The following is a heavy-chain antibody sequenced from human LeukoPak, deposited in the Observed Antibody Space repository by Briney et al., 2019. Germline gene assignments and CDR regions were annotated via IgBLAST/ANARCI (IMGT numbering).Heavy chain of an antibody. V-gene: IGHV3-7*04. J-gene: IGHJ4*02. CDR3: ARGYLGYGFFDY. D-gene: IGHD5-12*01. CDR2: IRPDGGDE. Sequence: GGSLRLSCAASGFTFSSYWMSWVRQAPGKGLEWVANIRPDGGDEHYVDSVKGRFTISRDNAKNSLYLQMNSLRVEDTAVYYCARGYLGYGFFDYWGQGTLVTVSS. CDR1: GFTFSSYW.